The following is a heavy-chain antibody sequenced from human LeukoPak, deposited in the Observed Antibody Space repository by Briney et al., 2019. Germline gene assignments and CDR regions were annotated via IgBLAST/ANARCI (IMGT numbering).Heavy chain of an antibody. J-gene: IGHJ4*02. Sequence: PGGSLRLSCVASGFTFSSYAMSWVRQAPGKGLEWVSAISGSGGSTYYADSVKGRFTISRDNSKNTLYLQMNSLRAEDTAVYYCAKGPYGSGSPPPDYWGQGTLVTVSS. CDR3: AKGPYGSGSPPPDY. D-gene: IGHD3-10*01. CDR2: ISGSGGST. CDR1: GFTFSSYA. V-gene: IGHV3-23*01.